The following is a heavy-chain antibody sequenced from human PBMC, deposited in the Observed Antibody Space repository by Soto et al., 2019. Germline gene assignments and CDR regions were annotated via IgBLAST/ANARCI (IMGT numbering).Heavy chain of an antibody. V-gene: IGHV1-69*06. CDR1: GGTFSSYA. J-gene: IGHJ6*02. Sequence: QVQLVQSGAEVKKPGSSVKVSCKASGGTFSSYAISWVRQAPGQGLEWMGGIITIFGTANYAQKFQGRVTITADKSTSTAYMELSSLRSEDTAVYYCARDLGGATRGHYYYYGMEVWGQGTTVTVSS. CDR3: ARDLGGATRGHYYYYGMEV. CDR2: IITIFGTA. D-gene: IGHD1-26*01.